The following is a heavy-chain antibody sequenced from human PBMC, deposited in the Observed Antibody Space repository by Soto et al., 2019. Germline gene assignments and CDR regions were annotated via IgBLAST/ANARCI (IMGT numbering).Heavy chain of an antibody. CDR1: GGSILSYY. CDR3: ASFRLLWFGELYALHYGMDV. V-gene: IGHV4-59*12. CDR2: IYYTGST. D-gene: IGHD3-10*01. J-gene: IGHJ6*02. Sequence: PSETLSLTCTVSGGSILSYYWSWIRQPPGKGLEWIGYIYYTGSTNYNPSLKSRVTISVDTSKNQFSLKLSSVTAADTAVYYCASFRLLWFGELYALHYGMDVWGQGTTVTVSS.